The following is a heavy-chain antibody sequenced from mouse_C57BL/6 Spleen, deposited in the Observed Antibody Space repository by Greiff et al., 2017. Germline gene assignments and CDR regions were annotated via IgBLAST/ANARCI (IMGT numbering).Heavy chain of an antibody. Sequence: VQLQQPGAELVKPGASVKVSCKASGYTFTSYWMHWVKQRPGQGLEWIGRIHPSDSATNYNQKFKGKATLTVDKSSSTAYMQLSSLTSEDSAVYYCEIGGSYYDYDVWFAYWGQGTLVTVSA. CDR1: GYTFTSYW. V-gene: IGHV1-74*01. CDR2: IHPSDSAT. CDR3: EIGGSYYDYDVWFAY. J-gene: IGHJ3*01. D-gene: IGHD2-4*01.